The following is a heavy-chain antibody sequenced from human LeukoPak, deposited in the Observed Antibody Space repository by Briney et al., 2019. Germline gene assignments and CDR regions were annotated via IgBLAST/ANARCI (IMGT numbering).Heavy chain of an antibody. Sequence: PGGSLRLSCAASGFTFDDYAMHWVRQAPGKGLEWVSGISWNSGSIGYADSVKGRFTISRDNAKNSLYLQMNSLRAEDTALYYCAKAHSGYSSSWADYWGQGTLVTVPS. J-gene: IGHJ4*02. V-gene: IGHV3-9*01. CDR3: AKAHSGYSSSWADY. D-gene: IGHD6-13*01. CDR1: GFTFDDYA. CDR2: ISWNSGSI.